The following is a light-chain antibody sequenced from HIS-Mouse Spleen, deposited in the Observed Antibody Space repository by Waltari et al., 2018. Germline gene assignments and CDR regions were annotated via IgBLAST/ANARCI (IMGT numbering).Light chain of an antibody. CDR1: SSDVGSYNL. Sequence: QSALTQPAPVSGSPGQSITLPSPGTSSDVGSYNLVPWYQQHPGKAPKLMIYEGSKRPSGVSNRFSGSKSGNTASLTISGLQAEDEADYYCCSYAGSSTWVFGGGTKLTVL. CDR3: CSYAGSSTWV. V-gene: IGLV2-23*01. CDR2: EGS. J-gene: IGLJ3*02.